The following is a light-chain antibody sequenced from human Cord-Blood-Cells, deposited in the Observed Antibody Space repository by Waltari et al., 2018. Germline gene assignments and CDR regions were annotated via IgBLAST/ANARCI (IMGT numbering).Light chain of an antibody. Sequence: QSALTPPPSASGSPGQSVTISCTGTSSAVGGYNYVSWYQQHPGNAPKHMIYEVSKRPSGVPDHFSGSKSGNTASLTVSGLQAEDEADYYCSSYAGSNVVFGGGTKLTVL. CDR2: EVS. CDR3: SSYAGSNVV. J-gene: IGLJ2*01. V-gene: IGLV2-8*01. CDR1: SSAVGGYNY.